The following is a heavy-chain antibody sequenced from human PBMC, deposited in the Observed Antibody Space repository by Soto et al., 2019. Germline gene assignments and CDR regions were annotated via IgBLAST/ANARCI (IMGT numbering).Heavy chain of an antibody. V-gene: IGHV3-23*01. J-gene: IGHJ3*02. Sequence: GGSLRLSCAASGFTFSSYAMSWVRQAPGKGLEWVSAISGSGGSTYYADSVKGRFTISIDNFKNTLYLQMNSLRAEDRAVYYCAKIGYKVRVVHPAHGAFYIWGQGTMVTVSS. CDR1: GFTFSSYA. CDR3: AKIGYKVRVVHPAHGAFYI. CDR2: ISGSGGST. D-gene: IGHD3-10*01.